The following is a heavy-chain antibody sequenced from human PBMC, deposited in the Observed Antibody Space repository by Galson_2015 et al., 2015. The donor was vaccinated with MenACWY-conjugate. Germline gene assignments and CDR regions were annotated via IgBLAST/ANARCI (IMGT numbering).Heavy chain of an antibody. V-gene: IGHV3-23*01. J-gene: IGHJ4*02. Sequence: SLRLSCAASGFTFSSCAMSWVRQAPGKGLERVSAISGSGGGTYYADSVKGRFTISRDNYKNTLYLQMNSLRAEDTAVYYCAKDIPRKITVAAPIDYWGQGTLVTVSS. CDR3: AKDIPRKITVAAPIDY. CDR1: GFTFSSCA. CDR2: ISGSGGGT. D-gene: IGHD6-19*01.